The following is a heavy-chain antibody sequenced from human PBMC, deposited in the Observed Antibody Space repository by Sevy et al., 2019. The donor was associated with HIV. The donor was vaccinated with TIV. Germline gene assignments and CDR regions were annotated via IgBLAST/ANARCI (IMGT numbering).Heavy chain of an antibody. D-gene: IGHD2-15*01. V-gene: IGHV3-23*01. J-gene: IGHJ4*02. CDR2: ISGSGGST. CDR3: AKSGYCSGGSCYYFDY. CDR1: GFTFSSYA. Sequence: GGSLRLSCAASGFTFSSYAMSWVRQAPGKGLEWVSAISGSGGSTYYADSVKGRFTISRDNSKNTLYLQMNSLRAEDTAVYYCAKSGYCSGGSCYYFDYWGQRTLVTVSS.